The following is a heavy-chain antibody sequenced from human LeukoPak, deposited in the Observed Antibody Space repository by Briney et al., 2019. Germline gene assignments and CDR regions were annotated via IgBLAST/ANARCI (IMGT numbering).Heavy chain of an antibody. Sequence: PGGSLRLSCAASGFTFSTYAMNWVRQAPGKGLEWVAVIWYDGSNKYYADSVKGRFTISRDNSKNTLYLQMNSLRAEDTAVYYCAKSDSSGYYYAEGGSFDYWGQGTLVTVSS. D-gene: IGHD3-22*01. V-gene: IGHV3-33*06. J-gene: IGHJ4*02. CDR2: IWYDGSNK. CDR1: GFTFSTYA. CDR3: AKSDSSGYYYAEGGSFDY.